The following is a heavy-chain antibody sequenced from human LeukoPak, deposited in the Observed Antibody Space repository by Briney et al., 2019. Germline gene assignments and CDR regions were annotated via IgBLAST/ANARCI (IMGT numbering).Heavy chain of an antibody. V-gene: IGHV4-39*01. CDR2: IDYRGTA. J-gene: IGHJ4*02. CDR1: GASISSSNGYF. CDR3: ARQAGAGTRWDYFDY. Sequence: SETLSLTCTVSGASISSSNGYFWAWIRQPPGKGPDWIGIIDYRGTAFYNPSLESRVTISVETSNNFFSLKVRSVTAADTAQYYCARQAGAGTRWDYFDYWGQGIQVTVSS. D-gene: IGHD3/OR15-3a*01.